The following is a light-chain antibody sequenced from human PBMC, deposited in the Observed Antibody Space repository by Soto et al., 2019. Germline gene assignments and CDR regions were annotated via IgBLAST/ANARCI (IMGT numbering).Light chain of an antibody. CDR3: QQRSNWPLT. CDR1: QGLGTN. V-gene: IGKV3D-11*01. CDR2: AAS. J-gene: IGKJ5*01. Sequence: EVLVTQSPATLSFAPGERATLSCRASQGLGTNLAWYQQKPGQAPRLLIYAASTRPTDIPARFSGSGSGTDFTLTISSLEPEDFAVYYCQQRSNWPLTFGQGTDWRL.